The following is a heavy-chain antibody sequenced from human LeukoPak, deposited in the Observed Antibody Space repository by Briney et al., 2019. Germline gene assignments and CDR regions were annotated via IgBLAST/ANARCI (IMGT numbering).Heavy chain of an antibody. CDR1: GYTFTGYY. CDR2: IIPIFGTA. Sequence: SVKVSCKASGYTFTGYYMHWVRQAPGQGLEWRGGIIPIFGTANYAQKFQGRVTITADESTSTAYMEPSSLRSEDTAVYYCARAGGLRFLEWSNRYDAFDIWGQGTMVTVSS. V-gene: IGHV1-69*13. D-gene: IGHD3-3*01. CDR3: ARAGGLRFLEWSNRYDAFDI. J-gene: IGHJ3*02.